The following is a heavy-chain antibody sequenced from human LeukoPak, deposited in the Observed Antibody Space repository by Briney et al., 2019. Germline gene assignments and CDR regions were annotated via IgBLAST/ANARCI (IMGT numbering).Heavy chain of an antibody. CDR3: ALTRATTYGMDV. D-gene: IGHD1-1*01. V-gene: IGHV4-30-4*01. CDR2: IYYSGST. CDR1: VGSISSGDYY. J-gene: IGHJ6*02. Sequence: SETLSLTCTVSVGSISSGDYYWSWIRQPPGKGLEWIGYIYYSGSTYYNPSLKSRVTISVDTSKNQFSLKLSSVTAADTAVYYCALTRATTYGMDVWGQGTTVTVSS.